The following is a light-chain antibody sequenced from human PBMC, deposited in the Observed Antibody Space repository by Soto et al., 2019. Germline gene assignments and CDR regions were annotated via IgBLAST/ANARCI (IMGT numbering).Light chain of an antibody. CDR2: DVI. CDR3: SSYTSSNTVL. V-gene: IGLV2-14*03. Sequence: QSALTQPASVSESPGQSITISCTGTSSDVGGYNYVSWYQHHPGKAPKLMIFDVINRPSGVSARFSGSKSGNTASLTISGLQAEDEADYYCSSYTSSNTVLFGGGTKLTVL. CDR1: SSDVGGYNY. J-gene: IGLJ2*01.